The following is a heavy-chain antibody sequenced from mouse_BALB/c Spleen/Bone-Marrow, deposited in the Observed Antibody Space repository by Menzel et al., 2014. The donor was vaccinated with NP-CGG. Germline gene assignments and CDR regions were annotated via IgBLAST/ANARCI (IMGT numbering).Heavy chain of an antibody. CDR2: IDPANGNT. Sequence: EVQLQQSGAELVKPGASVKLSCTASGFNFKDTYMHWVKQRPEKGLEWIGRIDPANGNTKYDPKFQGKATITADTSSNTAYLQLSSLTSEDTAVYYCARWEYYAMDYWGQGTSVTVSS. V-gene: IGHV14-3*02. J-gene: IGHJ4*01. CDR1: GFNFKDTY. D-gene: IGHD4-1*01. CDR3: ARWEYYAMDY.